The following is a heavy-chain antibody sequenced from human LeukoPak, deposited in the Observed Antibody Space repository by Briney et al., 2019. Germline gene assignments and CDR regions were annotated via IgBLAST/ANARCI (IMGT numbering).Heavy chain of an antibody. V-gene: IGHV3-73*01. CDR2: IRSKPNNYAT. Sequence: GGSLTLSCAASGFTFSGSALHWVRQASGKGLEWVGHIRSKPNNYATAYAASVKGRFTISRDDSKNTAYLQMNSLKTEDSAMYYCTSPQATGSHYWGQGTLVTVSS. CDR3: TSPQATGSHY. D-gene: IGHD1-1*01. CDR1: GFTFSGSA. J-gene: IGHJ4*02.